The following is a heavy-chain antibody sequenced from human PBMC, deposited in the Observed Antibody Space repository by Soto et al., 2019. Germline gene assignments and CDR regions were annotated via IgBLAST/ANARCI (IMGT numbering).Heavy chain of an antibody. CDR3: ITDPYYDFWSGYHFDY. CDR2: IRNKTDGGTS. J-gene: IGHJ4*02. D-gene: IGHD3-3*01. Sequence: GGSLRLSCAASGLSFDKAWMSWVRLTPGRGLEWVGRIRNKTDGGTSDYPSSVRDRFTVSRDDSRSILYLQMNTLKTEDTAVYYXITDPYYDFWSGYHFDYWGQGALVTVSS. CDR1: GLSFDKAW. V-gene: IGHV3-15*01.